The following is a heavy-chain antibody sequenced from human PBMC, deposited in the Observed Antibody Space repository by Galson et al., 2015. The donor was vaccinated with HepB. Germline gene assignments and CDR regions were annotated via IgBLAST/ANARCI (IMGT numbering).Heavy chain of an antibody. D-gene: IGHD2-2*01. J-gene: IGHJ4*02. CDR2: INPNSGGT. CDR3: ARDLGYCSSTSCYLFDY. V-gene: IGHV1-2*02. CDR1: GYTFTGYY. Sequence: SCKASGYTFTGYYMHWVRQAPGQGLEWMGWINPNSGGTNYAQKFQGRVTMTRDTSISTAYMELSRLRSDDTAVYYCARDLGYCSSTSCYLFDYWGQGTLVTVSS.